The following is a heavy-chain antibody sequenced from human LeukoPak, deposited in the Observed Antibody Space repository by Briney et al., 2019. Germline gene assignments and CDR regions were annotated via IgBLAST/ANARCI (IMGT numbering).Heavy chain of an antibody. CDR1: GYTFTSYG. Sequence: ASVKVSCKASGYTFTSYGISWVRQAPGQGLEWMGWISAYNGNTNYAQKLQGRVTMTTDTSTSTAYMELRSLRSDDTAVYYCARTRIQAAGTPNWFDPWGQGTLVTVSS. J-gene: IGHJ5*02. V-gene: IGHV1-18*01. D-gene: IGHD6-13*01. CDR2: ISAYNGNT. CDR3: ARTRIQAAGTPNWFDP.